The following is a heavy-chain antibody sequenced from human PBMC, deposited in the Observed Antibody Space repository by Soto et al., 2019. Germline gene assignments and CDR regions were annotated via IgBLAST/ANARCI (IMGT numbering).Heavy chain of an antibody. CDR2: ISYDGSNK. Sequence: VQLVESGGGLVQPGGSLRLSCAASGFTFSSYSMNWVRQAPGKGLEWVAVISYDGSNKYYADSVKGRFTISRDNSKNTLYLQMNSLRAEDTAVYYCARGYYDYVWGSYRYTPHDYWGQGTLVTVSS. D-gene: IGHD3-16*02. V-gene: IGHV3-30*03. CDR1: GFTFSSYS. J-gene: IGHJ4*02. CDR3: ARGYYDYVWGSYRYTPHDY.